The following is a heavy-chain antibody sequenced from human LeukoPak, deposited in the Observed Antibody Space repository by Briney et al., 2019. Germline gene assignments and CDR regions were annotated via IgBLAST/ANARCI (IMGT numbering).Heavy chain of an antibody. CDR3: ARIGREPRPNWFDP. D-gene: IGHD1-14*01. CDR1: GGSISSSSYY. CDR2: IYYNGFT. J-gene: IGHJ5*02. V-gene: IGHV4-39*07. Sequence: SETLSLTCTVSGGSISSSSYYRGWFRQPPGKGLEWIGYIYYNGFTRYNPSLKSRVTISGDTSKNQFSLKVSSVTAADTAVYYCARIGREPRPNWFDPWAREPLSSSPQ.